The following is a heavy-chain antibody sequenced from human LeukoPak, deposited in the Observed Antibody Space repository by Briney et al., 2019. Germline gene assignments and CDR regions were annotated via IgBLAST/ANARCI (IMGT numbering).Heavy chain of an antibody. V-gene: IGHV4-59*01. D-gene: IGHD5-24*01. J-gene: IGHJ4*02. Sequence: SETLSLTCTVSGGSISSYYWSWIRQPPGKGLEWIGYIYYSGSTNYNPSLKSRVTISVDTSKNQFPLKLNSVTAADTAVYYCARDLSRRDGYNPFAYWGQGTLVTVSS. CDR1: GGSISSYY. CDR3: ARDLSRRDGYNPFAY. CDR2: IYYSGST.